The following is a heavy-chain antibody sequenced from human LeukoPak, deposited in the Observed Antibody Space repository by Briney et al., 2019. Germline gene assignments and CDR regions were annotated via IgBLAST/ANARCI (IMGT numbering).Heavy chain of an antibody. CDR1: GGTISSYA. D-gene: IGHD1-1*01. CDR3: AREGSQLEPDY. V-gene: IGHV1-69*13. CDR2: IIPIFGTA. Sequence: ASVKVYGKASGGTISSYAIRWVRQAPGQELEWMGGIIPIFGTANYAQKFQGRVTITADESTSTAYMELSSLRSEDTAVYYCAREGSQLEPDYWGQGTLVTVSS. J-gene: IGHJ4*02.